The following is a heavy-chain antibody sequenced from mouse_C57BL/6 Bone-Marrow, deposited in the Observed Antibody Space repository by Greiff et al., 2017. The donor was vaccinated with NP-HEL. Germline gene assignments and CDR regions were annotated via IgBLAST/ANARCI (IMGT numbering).Heavy chain of an antibody. CDR3: AGAGVGLYAMDY. D-gene: IGHD1-1*02. CDR2: INPSNGGT. CDR1: GYTFTSYW. Sequence: QVQLQQPGTELVKPGASVKLSCKASGYTFTSYWMHWVKQRPGQGLEWIGNINPSNGGTNYNEKFKSKATLTVDKSSSTAYMQLSSLTSEDSVVYYCAGAGVGLYAMDYWGQGTSVTVSS. J-gene: IGHJ4*01. V-gene: IGHV1-53*01.